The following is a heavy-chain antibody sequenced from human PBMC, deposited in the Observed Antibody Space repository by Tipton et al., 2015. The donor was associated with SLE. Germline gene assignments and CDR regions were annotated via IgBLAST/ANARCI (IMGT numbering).Heavy chain of an antibody. CDR1: GGSINVYY. CDR2: IYTSENI. J-gene: IGHJ3*01. V-gene: IGHV4-4*09. D-gene: IGHD3-22*01. CDR3: ARSGGEPYYYVSSGFYPD. Sequence: TLSLTCSVSGGSINVYYWSWVRQPPGKGLEWIGHIYTSENINYNPSLKSRVTISVDTSKNQFSLKLSSVTAADTAVYYCARSGGEPYYYVSSGFYPDWGQGTLVTVSS.